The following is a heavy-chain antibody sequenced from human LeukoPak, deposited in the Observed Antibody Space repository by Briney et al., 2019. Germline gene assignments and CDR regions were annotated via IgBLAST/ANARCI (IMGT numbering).Heavy chain of an antibody. J-gene: IGHJ5*02. D-gene: IGHD5-12*01. Sequence: GGSLRLSCATSGLIFTSAWLTWVRQAPGKGLEWVGRIKSKSVGETTDYAAPVKGRFTISRDDSENTLYLQMNSLKTEDTAVYYCTTHSGNDLRSWGQGTLVTVSS. CDR2: IKSKSVGETT. CDR3: TTHSGNDLRS. V-gene: IGHV3-15*01. CDR1: GLIFTSAW.